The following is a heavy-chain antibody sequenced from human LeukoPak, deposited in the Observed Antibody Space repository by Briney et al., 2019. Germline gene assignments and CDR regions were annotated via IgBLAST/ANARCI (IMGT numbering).Heavy chain of an antibody. CDR3: ARTYSSSDEFDY. J-gene: IGHJ4*02. CDR2: INPSGGST. V-gene: IGHV1-46*01. D-gene: IGHD6-13*01. CDR1: GYTFTSYY. Sequence: ASVKVSCKASGYTFTSYYIHWVRQAPGQGLEWMGIINPSGGSTTYAQKFQGRVAMTRDTSTSKVYMEVSSLRSEDTAVYYCARTYSSSDEFDYWGQGTLVTVSS.